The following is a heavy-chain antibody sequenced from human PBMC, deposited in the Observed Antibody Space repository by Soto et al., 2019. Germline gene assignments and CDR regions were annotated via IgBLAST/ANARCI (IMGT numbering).Heavy chain of an antibody. CDR3: ARGSHSTTWYGGQFDY. CDR2: VSSSSTYI. V-gene: IGHV3-21*01. Sequence: GGSLRLSCAASGLTFSSYTMNWVRQAPGKGLEWVSSVSSSSTYIYYADSVKGRFTVSRDNAKNSLYLQMNSLRAEDTAIYYCARGSHSTTWYGGQFDYWGQGTLVTVSS. D-gene: IGHD6-13*01. CDR1: GLTFSSYT. J-gene: IGHJ4*02.